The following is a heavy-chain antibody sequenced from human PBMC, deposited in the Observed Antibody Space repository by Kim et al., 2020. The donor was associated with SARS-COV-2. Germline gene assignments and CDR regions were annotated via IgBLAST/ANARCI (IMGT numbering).Heavy chain of an antibody. CDR2: ISGSGGST. V-gene: IGHV3-23*01. CDR1: GFTFSSYA. J-gene: IGHJ3*02. D-gene: IGHD3-3*01. CDR3: AKDRQDWGHTIFGVGLQHDAFDI. Sequence: GGSLRLSCAASGFTFSSYAMSWVRQAPGKGLEWVSAISGSGGSTYYADSVKGRFTISRDNSKNTLYLQMNSLRAEDTAVYYCAKDRQDWGHTIFGVGLQHDAFDIWGQGTMVTVSS.